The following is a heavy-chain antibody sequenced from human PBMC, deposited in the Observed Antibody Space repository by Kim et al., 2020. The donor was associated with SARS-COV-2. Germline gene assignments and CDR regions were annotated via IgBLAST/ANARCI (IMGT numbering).Heavy chain of an antibody. V-gene: IGHV3-30*18. J-gene: IGHJ6*03. CDR3: AKDGTYYDFWSGYLGGPESSYYYYYMDV. CDR2: ISYDGSNK. Sequence: GGSLRLSCAASGFTFSSYGMHWVRQAPGKGLEWVAVISYDGSNKYYADSVKGRFTISRDNSKNTLYLQMNSLRAEDTAVYYCAKDGTYYDFWSGYLGGPESSYYYYYMDVWGQGTTVTVSS. D-gene: IGHD3-3*01. CDR1: GFTFSSYG.